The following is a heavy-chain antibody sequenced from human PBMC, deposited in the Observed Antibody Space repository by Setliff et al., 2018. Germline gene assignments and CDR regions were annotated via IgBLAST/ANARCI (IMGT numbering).Heavy chain of an antibody. Sequence: PGGSLRLSCAASGFTFTNYAMSWVRQAPGKALEWISFISHGGATKYCADSVKGRFTISRDNAKNSVFLDMNSLRVDDTATYYCARDRLTSARYWTSDYWGQGTLVTVSS. CDR1: GFTFTNYA. J-gene: IGHJ4*02. D-gene: IGHD2-8*02. V-gene: IGHV3-48*01. CDR2: ISHGGATK. CDR3: ARDRLTSARYWTSDY.